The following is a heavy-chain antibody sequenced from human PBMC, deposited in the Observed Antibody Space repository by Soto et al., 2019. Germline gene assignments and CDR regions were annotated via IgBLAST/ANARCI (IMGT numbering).Heavy chain of an antibody. Sequence: GVPADPCWAASGYGFTRNGMAWARQAPGQGLEWMGWINTYNGNTNYAQNLQGRVTLTTDTSTSTAYMELTSLRSNDTAIYYCAMVDVYVTPSPQDVWGQGTTVTVSS. CDR3: AMVDVYVTPSPQDV. CDR2: INTYNGNT. J-gene: IGHJ6*02. CDR1: GYGFTRNG. V-gene: IGHV1-18*01. D-gene: IGHD3-16*01.